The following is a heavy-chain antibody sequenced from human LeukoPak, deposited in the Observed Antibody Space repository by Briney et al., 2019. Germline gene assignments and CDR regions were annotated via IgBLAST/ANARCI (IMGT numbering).Heavy chain of an antibody. CDR1: GGSISSYY. CDR2: IYYSGST. V-gene: IGHV4-59*01. J-gene: IGHJ2*01. Sequence: SETLSLTCTVSGGSISSYYWSWIRQPPGKGLEWIGYIYYSGSTNYNPSLKSRVTISVDTSKNQFSLKLSSVTAADTAVYYCARITTGTPWYLDLWGRGTLVTVSS. CDR3: ARITTGTPWYLDL. D-gene: IGHD1-1*01.